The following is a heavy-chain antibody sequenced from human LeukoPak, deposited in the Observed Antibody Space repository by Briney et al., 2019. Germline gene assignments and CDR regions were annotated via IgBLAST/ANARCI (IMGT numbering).Heavy chain of an antibody. CDR3: AGTTTYSSGWYGAY. V-gene: IGHV5-51*01. D-gene: IGHD6-19*01. CDR1: GYRYSYYW. J-gene: IGHJ4*02. Sequence: GESLKISCKGSGYRYSYYWIGWVRQMPGKGLEWMGIIYGGDSETRYSPSLQGQVTISADKSINTAYLQWSSLKASDTAMYYCAGTTTYSSGWYGAYWGQGTLVTVSS. CDR2: IYGGDSET.